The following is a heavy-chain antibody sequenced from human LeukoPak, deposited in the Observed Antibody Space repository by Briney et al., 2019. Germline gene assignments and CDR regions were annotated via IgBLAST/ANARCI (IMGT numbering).Heavy chain of an antibody. CDR2: IYSGGST. J-gene: IGHJ4*02. V-gene: IGHV3-53*01. CDR3: AREYCSGGSCYPSEYYFDY. D-gene: IGHD2-15*01. CDR1: GFTVSSNY. Sequence: PGGSLRLSCAASGFTVSSNYMSWVRQAPGKGLEWVSVIYSGGSTYYADSVTGRFTISRDNSKNTLYLRMNSLRAEDTAVYYCAREYCSGGSCYPSEYYFDYWGQGTLVTVSS.